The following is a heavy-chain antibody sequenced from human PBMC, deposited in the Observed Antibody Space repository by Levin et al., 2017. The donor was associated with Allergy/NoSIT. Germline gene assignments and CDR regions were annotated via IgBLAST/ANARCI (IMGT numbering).Heavy chain of an antibody. CDR3: ARLGPPASYAFDI. CDR1: GGSTSGYY. J-gene: IGHJ3*02. Sequence: SETLSLTCTVSGGSTSGYYWSWIRQPPGKELEWIAYIYNSVTTNYSPSLKSRLSISIDTSRNQISLKLTSVTAADTAVYYCARLGPPASYAFDIWGQGTMVTVSS. CDR2: IYNSVTT. D-gene: IGHD3/OR15-3a*01. V-gene: IGHV4-59*01.